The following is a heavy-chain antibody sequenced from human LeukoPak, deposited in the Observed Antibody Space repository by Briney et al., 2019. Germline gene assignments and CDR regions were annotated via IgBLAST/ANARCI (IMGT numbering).Heavy chain of an antibody. Sequence: GGSLRLSCAASGFTFSSYAMSWLRQAPGKGLEWVSFISYSGGSTYYADSVKGRFTISRDNSKNTLYLQMNSLRDEDTAVYYCAKVEYYDRTGHAFRPWYFDLWGRGTLVTVSS. CDR3: AKVEYYDRTGHAFRPWYFDL. CDR2: ISYSGGST. D-gene: IGHD3-22*01. CDR1: GFTFSSYA. V-gene: IGHV3-23*01. J-gene: IGHJ2*01.